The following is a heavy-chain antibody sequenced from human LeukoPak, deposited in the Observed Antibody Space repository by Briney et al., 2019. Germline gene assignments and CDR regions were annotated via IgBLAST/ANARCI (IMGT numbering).Heavy chain of an antibody. CDR1: GGTFSSNA. CDR3: AFLCFGEPPKGRDFFDV. V-gene: IGHV1-69*13. CDR2: ITPLFGTA. D-gene: IGHD3-10*01. Sequence: SVKVSCKTSGGTFSSNAISWVRQAPGLGLEWMGWITPLFGTADYAQKFQDRVTITADASTGTAYMELSSLKSDDTAVYYCAFLCFGEPPKGRDFFDVWGQGTMVTVSS. J-gene: IGHJ3*01.